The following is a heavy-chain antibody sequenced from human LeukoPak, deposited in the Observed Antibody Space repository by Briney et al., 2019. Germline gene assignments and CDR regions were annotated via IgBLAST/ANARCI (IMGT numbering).Heavy chain of an antibody. CDR1: GFTFGDHL. V-gene: IGHV3-49*04. CDR3: TGGWFGEY. D-gene: IGHD3-10*01. CDR2: IKTKASGGTA. J-gene: IGHJ4*02. Sequence: GGSLRLSCTASGFTFGDHLMSWVRQAPGKGLEWVGFIKTKASGGTAEYAASVKGRFTTSRDDSKNIAYLQMNSLKSEDTAFYYCTGGWFGEYWGQGTLVTVSS.